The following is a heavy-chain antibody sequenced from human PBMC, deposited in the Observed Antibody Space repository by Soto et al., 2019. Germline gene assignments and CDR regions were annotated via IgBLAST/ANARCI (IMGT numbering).Heavy chain of an antibody. CDR2: IRGGGGNT. D-gene: IGHD3-3*01. Sequence: EVQLLESGGGLVQPGGSLRLSCAASGFTFSSYAMSWVRQTPGKGLEWVSGIRGGGGNTYYADSVTGRSTISRDNSRYTLYLQMNRLRAADTAIYYCAKDRGAGGRFSGIGVAGIPSWGQGTLVIVSS. CDR1: GFTFSSYA. J-gene: IGHJ5*02. CDR3: AKDRGAGGRFSGIGVAGIPS. V-gene: IGHV3-23*01.